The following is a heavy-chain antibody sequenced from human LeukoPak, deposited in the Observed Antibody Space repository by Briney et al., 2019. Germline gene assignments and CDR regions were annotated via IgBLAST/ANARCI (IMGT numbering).Heavy chain of an antibody. D-gene: IGHD6-13*01. V-gene: IGHV3-21*01. CDR2: ISSSSSYI. J-gene: IGHJ5*02. CDR1: GFTFSSYS. Sequence: GGSLRLSCAASGFTFSSYSMNWVRQAPGKGLEWVSSISSSSSYIYYADSVKGRFTISRDNAKNSLYLQMNSLRAEDTAVYYCARNSRSSHSSSWYGNWFDPWGQGTLVTVSS. CDR3: ARNSRSSHSSSWYGNWFDP.